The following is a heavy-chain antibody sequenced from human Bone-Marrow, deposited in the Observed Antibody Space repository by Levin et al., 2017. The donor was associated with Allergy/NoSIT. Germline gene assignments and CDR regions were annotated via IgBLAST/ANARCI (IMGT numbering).Heavy chain of an antibody. CDR3: ARYCSSTSHYFDY. CDR2: IYTSGST. CDR1: GGSISSGSYY. D-gene: IGHD2-2*01. Sequence: KSSETLSLTCTVSGGSISSGSYYWSWIRQPAGKGLEWIGRIYTSGSTNYNPSLKSRVTISVDTSKNQFSLKLSSVTAADTAVYYCARYCSSTSHYFDYWGQGTLVTVSS. J-gene: IGHJ4*02. V-gene: IGHV4-61*02.